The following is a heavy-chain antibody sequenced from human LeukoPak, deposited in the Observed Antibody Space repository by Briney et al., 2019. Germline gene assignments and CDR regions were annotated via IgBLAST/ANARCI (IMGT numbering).Heavy chain of an antibody. CDR3: ARQVVPAAMLLWFGELLYDY. Sequence: SETLSLTCTVSGGSISSSSYYWGWIRQPPGKGLEWIGSIYYSGSTYYNPSLKSRVTISVDTSKNQFSLKLSSVTAAGTAVYYCARQVVPAAMLLWFGELLYDYWGQGTLVTVSS. CDR2: IYYSGST. J-gene: IGHJ4*02. V-gene: IGHV4-39*01. D-gene: IGHD3-10*01. CDR1: GGSISSSSYY.